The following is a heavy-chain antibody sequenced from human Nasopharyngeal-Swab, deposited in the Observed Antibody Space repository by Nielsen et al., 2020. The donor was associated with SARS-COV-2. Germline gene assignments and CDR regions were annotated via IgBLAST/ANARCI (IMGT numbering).Heavy chain of an antibody. V-gene: IGHV4-38-2*02. Sequence: SETLSLTCTVSGYSIRSDSYRGWIRQPPGKGLEWIGYMYHSGTTYYNPSLKSRVTISRDTSKNQLSLTLTSVTAADTGVYYCARDVTGYFQCDSWGRGSLVTVSS. J-gene: IGHJ4*02. D-gene: IGHD3-9*01. CDR3: ARDVTGYFQCDS. CDR1: GYSIRSDSY. CDR2: MYHSGTT.